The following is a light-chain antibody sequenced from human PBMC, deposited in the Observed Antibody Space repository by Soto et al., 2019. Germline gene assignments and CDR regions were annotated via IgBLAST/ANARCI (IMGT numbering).Light chain of an antibody. CDR2: GAS. CDR1: QSVSDN. V-gene: IGKV3-15*01. CDR3: QQSNNWPYT. J-gene: IGKJ2*01. Sequence: EIVMTQSPATLSVSPGERVTLSCRASQSVSDNLAWYQQKPGQAPRLLIYGASTRATTIPARFSGSGSGTEFTLTISSLQSEDFAAYYCQQSNNWPYTFGQGTKLDIK.